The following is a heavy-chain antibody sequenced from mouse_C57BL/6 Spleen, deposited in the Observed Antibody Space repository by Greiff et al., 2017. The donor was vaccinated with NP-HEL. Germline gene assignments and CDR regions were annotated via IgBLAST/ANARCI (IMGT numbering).Heavy chain of an antibody. CDR2: ISSGGDYI. J-gene: IGHJ1*03. V-gene: IGHV5-9-1*02. D-gene: IGHD2-4*01. Sequence: EVKLMESGEGLVKPGGSLKLSCAASGFTFSSYAMSWVRQTPEKRLEWVAYISSGGDYIYYADTVKGRFTISRDNARNTLYLRMSSLKSEDTAMYYCTRVYDYPYWYFDVWGTGTTVTVSS. CDR3: TRVYDYPYWYFDV. CDR1: GFTFSSYA.